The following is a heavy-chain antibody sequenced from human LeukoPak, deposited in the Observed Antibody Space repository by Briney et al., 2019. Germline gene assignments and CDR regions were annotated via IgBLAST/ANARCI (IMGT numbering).Heavy chain of an antibody. CDR1: GGSISSYY. V-gene: IGHV4-4*07. Sequence: TSETLSLTCTVSGGSISSYYWSWIRQPAGKGLEWIGRIYTSGSTNYNPSLKSRVTMSVDTSKNQFSLKLSSVTAADTAVYYCARDYCGGDCYSINYYFDYWGQGTLVTVSS. CDR2: IYTSGST. CDR3: ARDYCGGDCYSINYYFDY. D-gene: IGHD2-21*02. J-gene: IGHJ4*02.